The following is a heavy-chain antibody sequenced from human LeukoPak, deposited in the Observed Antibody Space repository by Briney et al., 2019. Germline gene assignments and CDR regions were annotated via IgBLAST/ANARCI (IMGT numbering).Heavy chain of an antibody. Sequence: GGSLRLSCAASGFTFSSYSMNWVRQAPGKGLERVSSISSSSSYIYYADSVKGRFTISRDNAKNSLYLQMNSLRAEDTAVYYCARPPDGYSGYDSPYYYYYMDVWGKGTTVTVSS. V-gene: IGHV3-21*01. CDR2: ISSSSSYI. CDR1: GFTFSSYS. J-gene: IGHJ6*03. D-gene: IGHD5-12*01. CDR3: ARPPDGYSGYDSPYYYYYMDV.